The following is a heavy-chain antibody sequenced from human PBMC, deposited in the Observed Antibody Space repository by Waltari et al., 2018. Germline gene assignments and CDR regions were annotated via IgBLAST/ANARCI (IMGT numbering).Heavy chain of an antibody. J-gene: IGHJ4*02. V-gene: IGHV3-15*07. CDR1: GFTFSNGW. Sequence: EVQLVESGGDLVKPGGSLRLSCAASGFTFSNGWMNWVRQAPGKGLEWVCRIKSRTDGGTIDYAAPVKDRFTISIDDSTNTLYLQINSLKSEYTSVYYCTTAPNRKWQVFDHWCQGTLVTVSS. CDR3: TTAPNRKWQVFDH. D-gene: IGHD2-8*01. CDR2: IKSRTDGGTI.